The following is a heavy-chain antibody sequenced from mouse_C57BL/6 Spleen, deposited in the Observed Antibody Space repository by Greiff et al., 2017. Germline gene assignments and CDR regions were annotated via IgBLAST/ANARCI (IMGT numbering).Heavy chain of an antibody. CDR1: GYTFTDYE. V-gene: IGHV1-15*01. D-gene: IGHD2-1*01. CDR3: TREDYGNYLWYFDV. J-gene: IGHJ1*03. Sequence: QVQLKQSGAELVRPGASVTLSCKASGYTFTDYEMHWVKQTPVHGLEWIGAIDPETGGTAYNQKFKGKAILTADKSSSTAYMELRSLTSEDSAVYYCTREDYGNYLWYFDVWGTGTTVTVSS. CDR2: IDPETGGT.